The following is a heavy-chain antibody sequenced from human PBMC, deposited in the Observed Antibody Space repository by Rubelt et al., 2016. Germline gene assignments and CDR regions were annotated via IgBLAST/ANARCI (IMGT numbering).Heavy chain of an antibody. CDR2: INPRGGST. J-gene: IGHJ5*02. D-gene: IGHD3-3*01. CDR1: GYTFTSYY. Sequence: QVQLVQSGAEVKKPGASVKVSCKASGYTFTSYYMHWVRQAPGQGLEWMGIINPRGGSTSYARKFQGRVTMTRDTSTSTVYMELSSLRSEDTAVYYCARSPRYDFEDNWFDPWGQGTLATVSS. CDR3: ARSPRYDFEDNWFDP. V-gene: IGHV1-46*01.